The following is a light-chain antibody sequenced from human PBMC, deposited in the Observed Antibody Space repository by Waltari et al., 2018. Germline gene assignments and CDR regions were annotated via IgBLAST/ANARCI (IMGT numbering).Light chain of an antibody. Sequence: DIQLTQSPSSLPASVGDRVTITCRASQSIRTYLNWFQQKPGKAPNLLIYAASSLLSGVPSRFSGSGSGTDFTLTITSLQPEDFATYYCQQSFSTLITFGQGTRLEIK. CDR2: AAS. J-gene: IGKJ5*01. V-gene: IGKV1-39*01. CDR1: QSIRTY. CDR3: QQSFSTLIT.